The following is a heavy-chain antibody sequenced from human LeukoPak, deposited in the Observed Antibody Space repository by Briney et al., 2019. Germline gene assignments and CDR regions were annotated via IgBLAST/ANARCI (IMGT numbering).Heavy chain of an antibody. CDR3: ASGRSDYYLDAFGI. J-gene: IGHJ3*02. Sequence: GGSLRLSCAASGFTFSSYSMNWVRQAPGKGLEWVSYISSTTSTIYYADSVKGRFTISRDNAKNSLYLQMNSLRAEDTAVYYCASGRSDYYLDAFGIWGQGTTVTVSS. V-gene: IGHV3-48*04. CDR1: GFTFSSYS. D-gene: IGHD3-22*01. CDR2: ISSTTSTI.